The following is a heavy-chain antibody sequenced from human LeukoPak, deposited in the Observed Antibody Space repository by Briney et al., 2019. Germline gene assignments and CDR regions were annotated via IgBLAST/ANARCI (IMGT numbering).Heavy chain of an antibody. CDR1: GFTFSSYE. CDR2: IYSGGST. V-gene: IGHV3-53*01. D-gene: IGHD1-26*01. J-gene: IGHJ4*02. Sequence: PGGSLRLSCAASGFTFSSYEMNWVRQVPGKGLEWVSVIYSGGSTYYADSVKGRFTISRDNSKNTLYLQMNSLRAEDTAVYYCARDLLSGSYVDYWGQGTLVTVSS. CDR3: ARDLLSGSYVDY.